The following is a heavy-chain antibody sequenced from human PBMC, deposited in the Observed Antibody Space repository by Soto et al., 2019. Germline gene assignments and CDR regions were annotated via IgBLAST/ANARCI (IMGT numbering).Heavy chain of an antibody. J-gene: IGHJ6*03. CDR1: GFTFSSYS. Sequence: GGSLRLSCAASGFTFSSYSMNWVRQAPGKGLEWVSYISSSSSTIYYADSVKGRFTISRDNAKNSLYLQMNSLRAEDTAVYYCARGLRGYSYGSSPYLTQANYYYYYMDVWGKGTTVTVSS. CDR3: ARGLRGYSYGSSPYLTQANYYYYYMDV. D-gene: IGHD5-18*01. CDR2: ISSSSSTI. V-gene: IGHV3-48*01.